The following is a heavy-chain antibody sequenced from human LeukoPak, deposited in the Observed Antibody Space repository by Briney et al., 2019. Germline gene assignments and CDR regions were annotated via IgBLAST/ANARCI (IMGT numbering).Heavy chain of an antibody. CDR2: IYSNGVT. CDR1: GDSISSGSYY. Sequence: SETLSLTCTVSGDSISSGSYYWSWIRQPAGKGLEWIGRIYSNGVTNYHPSLKSRVIISVDTSKNQFSLQLSSVTAADTAMYYCAGAVDSSGYQHRGFDPWGQGTLVTVSS. D-gene: IGHD3-22*01. V-gene: IGHV4-61*02. CDR3: AGAVDSSGYQHRGFDP. J-gene: IGHJ5*02.